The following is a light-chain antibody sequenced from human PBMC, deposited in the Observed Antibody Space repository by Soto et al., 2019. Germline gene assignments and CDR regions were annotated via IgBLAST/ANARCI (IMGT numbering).Light chain of an antibody. CDR2: DVS. CDR1: SSDVGAFNY. CDR3: ASYTTSSTYV. J-gene: IGLJ1*01. Sequence: QSALTQPASVSGSPGQSIAISCTGTSSDVGAFNYVSWYQQHPGKAPKFMIFDVSSRPSGVSDRFSGSKSGNTAFLTISGLQTEDEADYYCASYTTSSTYVFGTGTKLTVL. V-gene: IGLV2-14*03.